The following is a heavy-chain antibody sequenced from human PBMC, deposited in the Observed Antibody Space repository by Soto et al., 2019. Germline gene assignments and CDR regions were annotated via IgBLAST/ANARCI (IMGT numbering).Heavy chain of an antibody. CDR3: ARGRITMVRGVILYYYGMDV. V-gene: IGHV4-34*01. CDR1: GGSFSGYY. CDR2: INHSGST. Sequence: SETLSLTCAVYGGSFSGYYWSWIRQPPGKGLEWIGEINHSGSTNYNPSLRSRVTISVDTSKNQFSLKLSSVTAADTAVYYCARGRITMVRGVILYYYGMDVWGQGTTVTVS. D-gene: IGHD3-10*01. J-gene: IGHJ6*02.